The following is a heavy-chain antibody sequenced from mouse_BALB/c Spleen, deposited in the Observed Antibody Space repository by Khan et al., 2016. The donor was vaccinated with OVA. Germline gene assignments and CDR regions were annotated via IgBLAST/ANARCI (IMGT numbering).Heavy chain of an antibody. Sequence: QVQLKQSGAELVKPGASVKLSCKASGYTFTSFYMYWVKQRPGQGLEWIGEINPNNGGTNANETFKSKATLTVDKSSSTAYMELSSLTSEDSAVYYCTRGGYGSPFAYWGQGTLVTVSA. D-gene: IGHD1-1*01. J-gene: IGHJ3*01. CDR1: GYTFTSFY. CDR3: TRGGYGSPFAY. CDR2: INPNNGGT. V-gene: IGHV1S81*02.